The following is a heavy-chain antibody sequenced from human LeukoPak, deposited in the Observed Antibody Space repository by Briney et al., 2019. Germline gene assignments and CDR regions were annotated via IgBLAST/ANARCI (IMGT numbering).Heavy chain of an antibody. CDR3: ARDQGYGDYGFQH. V-gene: IGHV1-69*06. D-gene: IGHD4-17*01. CDR1: GGTFSSYA. Sequence: SVKVSCKASGGTFSSYAISWVRQAPGQGLEWMGGIIPIFGTANYAQKFQGRVTITADKSTSTAYMELRSLRSGDTAVYYCARDQGYGDYGFQHWGQGTLVTVSS. J-gene: IGHJ1*01. CDR2: IIPIFGTA.